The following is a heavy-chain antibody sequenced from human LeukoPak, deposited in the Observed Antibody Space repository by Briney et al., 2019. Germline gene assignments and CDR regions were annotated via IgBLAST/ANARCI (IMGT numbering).Heavy chain of an antibody. V-gene: IGHV5-51*01. J-gene: IGHJ5*02. CDR1: GYSFTSYW. CDR3: ARNIAARPTPNWFDP. D-gene: IGHD6-6*01. CDR2: IYPGDSDT. Sequence: GESLKISCKGSGYSFTSYWIGWVRQMPGKGLEWMGIIYPGDSDTRYSPSFQGQVTISADKSISTAYLQWSSLKASDTAMYYCARNIAARPTPNWFDPWGQGTLVTVSS.